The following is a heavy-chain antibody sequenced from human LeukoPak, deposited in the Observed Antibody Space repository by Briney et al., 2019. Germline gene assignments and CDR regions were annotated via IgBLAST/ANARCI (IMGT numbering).Heavy chain of an antibody. D-gene: IGHD4-17*01. J-gene: IGHJ6*02. CDR1: GFTFSSYA. CDR3: VRWQDYGDHYGMDV. V-gene: IGHV3-64D*06. Sequence: GGFLRLSCSASGFTFSSYAMHWVRQAPGKGLEYVSAISSNGGSTHYADSVKGRFTISRDNSKNTLYLQMSSLRAEDTAVYYCVRWQDYGDHYGMDVWGQGTTVTVSS. CDR2: ISSNGGST.